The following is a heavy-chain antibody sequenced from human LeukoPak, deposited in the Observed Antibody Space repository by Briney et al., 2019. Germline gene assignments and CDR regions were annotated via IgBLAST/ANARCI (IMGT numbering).Heavy chain of an antibody. CDR3: AREAPYSGYDFYYYYGMDV. Sequence: PGGSLRLSCAASGFTVSSNYMSWVRQAPGKGLEWVSVIYSGGSTYYADSVKGRFTISRDNSKNTLYLQMNSLRAEDTAVYYCAREAPYSGYDFYYYYGMDVWGQGTTVTVSS. CDR1: GFTVSSNY. J-gene: IGHJ6*02. CDR2: IYSGGST. D-gene: IGHD5-12*01. V-gene: IGHV3-53*01.